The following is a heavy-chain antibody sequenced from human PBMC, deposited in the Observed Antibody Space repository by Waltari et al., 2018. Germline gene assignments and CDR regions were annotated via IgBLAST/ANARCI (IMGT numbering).Heavy chain of an antibody. CDR3: AKDKVPDGRWDIDF. V-gene: IGHV3-23*01. CDR2: IFGDASKH. D-gene: IGHD1-26*01. J-gene: IGHJ4*02. Sequence: PGKGLEWVSGIFGDASKHFYAGSVKCRFIIPRDNARNMLYLEMSSLRVDDTAMYYCAKDKVPDGRWDIDFWGQGALVTVSS.